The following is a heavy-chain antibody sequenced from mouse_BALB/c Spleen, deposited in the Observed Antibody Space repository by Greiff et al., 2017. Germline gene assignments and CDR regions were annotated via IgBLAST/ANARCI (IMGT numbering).Heavy chain of an antibody. CDR3: ARSLRLLAMDY. CDR1: GFNIKDPY. D-gene: IGHD1-2*01. Sequence: EVQLQESGAELVKPGASVKLSCTASGFNIKDPYMHWVKQRPEQGLEWIGRIDPANGNTKYDPKFQGKATITADTSSNTAYLQLSSLTSEDTAVYDCARSLRLLAMDYWGQGTSVTVSS. V-gene: IGHV14-3*02. CDR2: IDPANGNT. J-gene: IGHJ4*01.